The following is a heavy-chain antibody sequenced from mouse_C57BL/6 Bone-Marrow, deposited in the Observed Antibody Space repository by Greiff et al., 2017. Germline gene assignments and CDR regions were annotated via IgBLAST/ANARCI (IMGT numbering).Heavy chain of an antibody. CDR3: ARNDYEGYFDV. J-gene: IGHJ1*03. CDR2: INPGSGGT. D-gene: IGHD2-4*01. V-gene: IGHV1-54*01. CDR1: GYAFTNYL. Sequence: QVQLQQSGAELVRPGTSVKVSCKASGYAFTNYLIEWVKQRPGQGLEWIGVINPGSGGTNYNEKFKGKATLTADKSSSTAYMQLSSLTSEDSAVYFCARNDYEGYFDVGGTGTTVTVSS.